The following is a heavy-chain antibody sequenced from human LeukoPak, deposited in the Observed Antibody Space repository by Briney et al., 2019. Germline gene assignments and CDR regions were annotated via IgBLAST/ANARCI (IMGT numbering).Heavy chain of an antibody. CDR1: GFSFSGSW. CDR3: AKLLGTGTTYDS. Sequence: PGGSLTLSCEASGFSFSGSWMSWVRQAPGKGLEWVASINPDESRRMYVDSVKGRFIVSRDNTKRSLYLQMNSLGAEDTAMYYCAKLLGTGTTYDSWGQGTRVTVS. CDR2: INPDESRR. V-gene: IGHV3-7*01. D-gene: IGHD1/OR15-1a*01. J-gene: IGHJ4*02.